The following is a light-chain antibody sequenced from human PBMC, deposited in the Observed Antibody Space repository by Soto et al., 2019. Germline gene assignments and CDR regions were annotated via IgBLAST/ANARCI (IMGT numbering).Light chain of an antibody. Sequence: QSVLTQPAFVSGSPGQSITISCTGTRSDVGGYSYVSWYQHPPGKAPKLMISEVSNRPSGVSNRFSGSKSGNTASLTISGLQAEDEADYYCSSYTSTSTRVFGTGTKLTVL. J-gene: IGLJ1*01. CDR2: EVS. V-gene: IGLV2-14*01. CDR3: SSYTSTSTRV. CDR1: RSDVGGYSY.